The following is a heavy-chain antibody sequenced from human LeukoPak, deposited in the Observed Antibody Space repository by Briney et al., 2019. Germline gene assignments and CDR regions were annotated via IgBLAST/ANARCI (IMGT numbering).Heavy chain of an antibody. CDR3: ARDPPTRPIAVAESLDP. CDR2: INPNSGGT. J-gene: IGHJ5*02. CDR1: GGTFSSYA. V-gene: IGHV1-2*06. D-gene: IGHD6-19*01. Sequence: ASVKVSCKASGGTFSSYAISWVRQAPGQGLEWMGRINPNSGGTNYAQKFQGRVTMTRDTSISTAYMELSRLRSDDAAVYYCARDPPTRPIAVAESLDPWGQGTLVTVSS.